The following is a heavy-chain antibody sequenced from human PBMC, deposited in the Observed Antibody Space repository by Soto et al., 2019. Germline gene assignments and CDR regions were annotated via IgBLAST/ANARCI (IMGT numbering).Heavy chain of an antibody. CDR3: ARMEYSYGYSGYYYMDV. CDR2: IYYSGST. V-gene: IGHV4-59*08. Sequence: QVQLQESGPGLVKPSETLSLTCTVSGGSISSYYWSWIRQPPGKGLGWIGYIYYSGSTNYNPSLKSRVTISVDTSKNQVSLKLSSVTAADTAVYYCARMEYSYGYSGYYYMDVWGKGTTVTVSS. D-gene: IGHD5-18*01. J-gene: IGHJ6*03. CDR1: GGSISSYY.